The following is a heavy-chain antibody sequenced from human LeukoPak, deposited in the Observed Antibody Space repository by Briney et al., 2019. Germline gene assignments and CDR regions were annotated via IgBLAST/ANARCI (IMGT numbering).Heavy chain of an antibody. CDR2: INPNSGGT. CDR3: ARAGGWHYYDSSGREGNWFDP. J-gene: IGHJ5*02. Sequence: ASVKVSCKASGYTFTGYYMHWVRQAPGQGLEWMGWINPNSGGTNYAQKFQGGVTMTRDTSISTAYMELSRLRSDDTAVYYCARAGGWHYYDSSGREGNWFDPWGQGTLATVSS. V-gene: IGHV1-2*02. CDR1: GYTFTGYY. D-gene: IGHD3-22*01.